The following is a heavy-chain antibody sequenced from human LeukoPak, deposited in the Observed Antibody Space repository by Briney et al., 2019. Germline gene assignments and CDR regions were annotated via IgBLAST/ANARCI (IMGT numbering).Heavy chain of an antibody. Sequence: SETLSLTCTVSGGSISSYYWSWIRQPPGKGLEWIGYIYYSGSTNYNPSLKSRVTISVDTSENQFSLKLSSVTAADTAVYYCAREGFDGGYRTFDYWGQGTLVTVSS. CDR3: AREGFDGGYRTFDY. CDR2: IYYSGST. D-gene: IGHD5-12*01. J-gene: IGHJ4*02. CDR1: GGSISSYY. V-gene: IGHV4-59*01.